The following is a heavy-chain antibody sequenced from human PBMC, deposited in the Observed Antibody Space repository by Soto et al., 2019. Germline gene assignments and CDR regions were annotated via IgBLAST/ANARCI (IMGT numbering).Heavy chain of an antibody. CDR1: GGSISSYY. CDR2: IYYSGST. J-gene: IGHJ4*02. Sequence: QVQLQESGPGLVKPSETLSLTCTVSGGSISSYYWSWIRQPPGKGLEWIGYIYYSGSTNYNPSLKSRVTIPEDTSKNQFSLKLSSVTAADTAAYYCARLDGSSSWYSGDYWGQGTLVTVSS. CDR3: ARLDGSSSWYSGDY. V-gene: IGHV4-59*08. D-gene: IGHD6-13*01.